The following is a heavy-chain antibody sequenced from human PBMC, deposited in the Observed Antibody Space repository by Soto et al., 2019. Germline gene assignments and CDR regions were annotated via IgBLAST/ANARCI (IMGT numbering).Heavy chain of an antibody. J-gene: IGHJ4*02. CDR2: ISAYNGNT. CDR1: GYTFTSYG. Sequence: GASVKVSCKASGYTFTSYGISWVRQAPGQGLEWMGWISAYNGNTNYAQKLQGRVTMTTDTSTSTAYMELRSLRSDDTAVYYCARDVGPIRYQLLAYLRDPDSHDYWGQGTLVTVSS. CDR3: ARDVGPIRYQLLAYLRDPDSHDY. D-gene: IGHD2-2*01. V-gene: IGHV1-18*01.